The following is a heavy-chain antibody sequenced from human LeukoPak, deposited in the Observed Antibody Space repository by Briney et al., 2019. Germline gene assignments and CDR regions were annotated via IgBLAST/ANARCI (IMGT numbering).Heavy chain of an antibody. CDR1: GFTFSSYA. J-gene: IGHJ5*02. Sequence: GSLRLSCAASGFTFSSYAMSWIRQPPGKGLEWIGSIYYSGSTYYNPSLKSRVTISVDTSKNQFSLKLSSVTAADTAVYYCARYWGYCSGGSCPNWFDPWGQGTLVTVSS. V-gene: IGHV4-39*01. CDR2: IYYSGST. D-gene: IGHD2-15*01. CDR3: ARYWGYCSGGSCPNWFDP.